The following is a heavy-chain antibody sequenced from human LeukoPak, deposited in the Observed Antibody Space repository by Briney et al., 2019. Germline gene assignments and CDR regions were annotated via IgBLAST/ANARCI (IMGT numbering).Heavy chain of an antibody. V-gene: IGHV3-23*01. CDR1: GFTFSNYG. Sequence: GGSLRPSCAASGFTFSNYGMSWVRQAPGKGLEWVSAVTGTGGSTYYADSAKGRFTISRDNSKNTLYLQMNSLRGEDTAIYYCAKNGYSSGWYPENWGQGTLVTVSS. J-gene: IGHJ4*02. CDR2: VTGTGGST. D-gene: IGHD6-19*01. CDR3: AKNGYSSGWYPEN.